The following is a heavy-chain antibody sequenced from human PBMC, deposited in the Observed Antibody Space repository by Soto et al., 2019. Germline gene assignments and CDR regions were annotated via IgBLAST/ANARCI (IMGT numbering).Heavy chain of an antibody. Sequence: AASVKVSCKASGYTFTGYYMHWVRQAPGQGLEWMGWINPNSGGTNYEQKLQGRVTMTRDTSISTAYMELSRLRSDDTAVYYCARATTVVSPNYYYYYGMDVWGQGLTVTVAS. D-gene: IGHD4-17*01. CDR3: ARATTVVSPNYYYYYGMDV. CDR1: GYTFTGYY. J-gene: IGHJ6*02. CDR2: INPNSGGT. V-gene: IGHV1-2*02.